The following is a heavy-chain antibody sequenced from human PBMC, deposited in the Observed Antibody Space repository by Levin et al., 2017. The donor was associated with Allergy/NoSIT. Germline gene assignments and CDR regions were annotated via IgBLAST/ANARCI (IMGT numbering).Heavy chain of an antibody. J-gene: IGHJ4*02. D-gene: IGHD2-2*01. Sequence: GGSLRLSCAASGFTFSNAWMSWVRQAPGKGLEWVGRIKSKTDGGTTDYAAPVKGRFTISRDDSKNTLYLQMNSLKTEDTAVYYCTTRIVVVPAASLVNDYWGQGTLVTVSS. V-gene: IGHV3-15*01. CDR3: TTRIVVVPAASLVNDY. CDR1: GFTFSNAW. CDR2: IKSKTDGGTT.